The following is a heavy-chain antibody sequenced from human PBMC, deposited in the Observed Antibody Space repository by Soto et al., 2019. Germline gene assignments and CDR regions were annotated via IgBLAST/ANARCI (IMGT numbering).Heavy chain of an antibody. CDR1: GGSISSSPYY. Sequence: QLQLQESGPGLVKPSETLSLTCTVSGGSISSSPYYWAWIRQPPGKGLRWIGNIYYNGNTFYNPSLSSRVTISIDTSKSQFSLGLSSVTASDTAVYYCARHGPLTNNWNQLNCWGQGTLVTVSS. CDR3: ARHGPLTNNWNQLNC. D-gene: IGHD1-1*01. CDR2: IYYNGNT. J-gene: IGHJ4*02. V-gene: IGHV4-39*01.